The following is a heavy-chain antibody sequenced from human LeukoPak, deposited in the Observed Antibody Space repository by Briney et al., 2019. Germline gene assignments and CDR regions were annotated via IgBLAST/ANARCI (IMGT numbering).Heavy chain of an antibody. CDR3: ARDVLLWFGEGYMDV. J-gene: IGHJ6*03. CDR2: IKQDGSEK. Sequence: GGSLRLSCAASGFNFNTYWMSWVRQAPGEGLEWVANIKQDGSEKFYVDSMKGRFTISRDNSKNSLYLQMNSLRAEDTAVYYCARDVLLWFGEGYMDVWGKGTTVTISS. V-gene: IGHV3-7*01. CDR1: GFNFNTYW. D-gene: IGHD3-10*01.